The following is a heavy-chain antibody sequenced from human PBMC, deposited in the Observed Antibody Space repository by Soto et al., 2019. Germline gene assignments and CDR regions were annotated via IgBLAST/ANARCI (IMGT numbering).Heavy chain of an antibody. D-gene: IGHD2-21*01. J-gene: IGHJ4*02. Sequence: SLRLSCTASGFIFGDYAMSWFRQAPGKGLEWLGFIRSKAYGGTTEYAASVKGRFTISRDDSKSIAYLQMNSLKTEDTAVYYCTRDRSSYCGGDCYAYWGQGTLVTVSS. CDR3: TRDRSSYCGGDCYAY. V-gene: IGHV3-49*03. CDR1: GFIFGDYA. CDR2: IRSKAYGGTT.